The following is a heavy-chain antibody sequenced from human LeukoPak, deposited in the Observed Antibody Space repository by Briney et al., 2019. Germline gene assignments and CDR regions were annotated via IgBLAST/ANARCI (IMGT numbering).Heavy chain of an antibody. Sequence: SETLSLTCTVSGGSISSYYWSWIRQPPGKGLEWIGYIYYTGSTNYNPSLRSRVTISVDTSKNQFSLKLSSVTAADTAVYYCARVVSGYWFDPWGQGTLVTVSS. CDR2: IYYTGST. V-gene: IGHV4-59*12. CDR1: GGSISSYY. CDR3: ARVVSGYWFDP. J-gene: IGHJ5*02.